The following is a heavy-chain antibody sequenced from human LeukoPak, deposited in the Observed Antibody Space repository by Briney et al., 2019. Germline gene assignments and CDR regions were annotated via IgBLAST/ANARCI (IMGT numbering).Heavy chain of an antibody. CDR1: GFTFSSYA. Sequence: GGSLRLSCAASGFTFSSYAMSWVRQAPGKGLEWVAHIKQDGSEKNYVDSVKGRFTISRDNSKNTLYLQMNSLRAEDAAVYYCAKDQRKSPYDFWSGTPDYWGQGTLVTVSS. CDR2: IKQDGSEK. D-gene: IGHD3-3*01. V-gene: IGHV3-7*01. CDR3: AKDQRKSPYDFWSGTPDY. J-gene: IGHJ4*02.